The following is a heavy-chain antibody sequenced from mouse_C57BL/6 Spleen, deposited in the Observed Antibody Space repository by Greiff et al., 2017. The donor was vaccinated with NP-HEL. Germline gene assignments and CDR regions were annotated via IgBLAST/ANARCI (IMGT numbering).Heavy chain of an antibody. D-gene: IGHD1-1*01. CDR3: ARERYYGSSYYFDY. CDR2: IDPSDSYT. J-gene: IGHJ2*01. V-gene: IGHV1-59*01. Sequence: LQLQQPGAELVRPGTSVKLSCKASGYTFTSYWMHWVKQRPGQGLEWIGVIDPSDSYTNYNQKFKGKATLTVDTSSSTAYMQLSSLTSEDSAVYYCARERYYGSSYYFDYWGQGTTLTVSS. CDR1: GYTFTSYW.